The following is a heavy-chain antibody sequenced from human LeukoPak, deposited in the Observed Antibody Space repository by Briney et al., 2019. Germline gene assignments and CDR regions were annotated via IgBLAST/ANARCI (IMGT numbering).Heavy chain of an antibody. D-gene: IGHD4-23*01. CDR2: IIPILGIA. Sequence: GASVKGSCKASGGTFSSYTISWVRQAPGQGLEWMGRIIPILGIANYAQKFQGRVTITADKSTSTAYMELSSLRSEDTAVYYCARDPPSTYGGNSGGFDYWGQGTLVTVSS. CDR3: ARDPPSTYGGNSGGFDY. V-gene: IGHV1-69*04. CDR1: GGTFSSYT. J-gene: IGHJ4*02.